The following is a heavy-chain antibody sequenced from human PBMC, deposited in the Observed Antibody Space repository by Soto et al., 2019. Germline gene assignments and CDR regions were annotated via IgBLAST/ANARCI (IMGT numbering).Heavy chain of an antibody. CDR3: ARDQEASSFFPYYYGMDV. D-gene: IGHD1-26*01. Sequence: PGGSLRLSCATSGFTFSSYEMNWVRQAPGKGLEWVSYISSSGSTIYYADSVKGRFTISRDNAKNSLYLQMDSLRAEDTAVYYCARDQEASSFFPYYYGMDVWGQGTTVTVSS. V-gene: IGHV3-48*03. CDR2: ISSSGSTI. J-gene: IGHJ6*02. CDR1: GFTFSSYE.